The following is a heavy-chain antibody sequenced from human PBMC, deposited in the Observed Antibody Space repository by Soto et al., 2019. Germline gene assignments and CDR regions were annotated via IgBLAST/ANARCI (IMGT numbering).Heavy chain of an antibody. D-gene: IGHD2-2*01. J-gene: IGHJ2*01. CDR3: ASTTAYQLLSSDWYFDL. CDR1: GYSFTSYW. V-gene: IGHV5-51*01. CDR2: IYPGDSDT. Sequence: GESLKISCKGSGYSFTSYWIGWVRQMPGKGLEWMGIIYPGDSDTRYSPSFQGQVTISADKSISTAYLQWSSLKASDTAMYYCASTTAYQLLSSDWYFDLWGRGTLVTVSS.